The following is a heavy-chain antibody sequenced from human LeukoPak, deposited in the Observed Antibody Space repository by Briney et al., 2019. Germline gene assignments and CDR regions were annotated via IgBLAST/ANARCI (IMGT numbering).Heavy chain of an antibody. D-gene: IGHD1-26*01. CDR3: AHGIDY. Sequence: SETLSLTCSVSGGSISSSSFSWGWIRQPPGMGLEWIASIYYSGTTYYNSSLKSRVTISVDTPKNQFSLKLSSVTAADTAVYYCAHGIDYWGQGTLVTVSS. J-gene: IGHJ4*02. V-gene: IGHV4-39*01. CDR1: GGSISSSSFS. CDR2: IYYSGTT.